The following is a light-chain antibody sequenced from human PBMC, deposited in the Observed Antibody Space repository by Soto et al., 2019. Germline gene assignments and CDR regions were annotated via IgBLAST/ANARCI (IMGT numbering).Light chain of an antibody. Sequence: DIQMTQSPSSLSASVGDIVTFSCRASQGISNNLAWIQQKPGKVPRSLIYGASSLKSGVSSRFSGSGSGTDFTLTINSLQPEDFATYYCQQYKSYPISFGGGTTV. CDR2: GAS. V-gene: IGKV1-16*01. CDR1: QGISNN. CDR3: QQYKSYPIS. J-gene: IGKJ4*01.